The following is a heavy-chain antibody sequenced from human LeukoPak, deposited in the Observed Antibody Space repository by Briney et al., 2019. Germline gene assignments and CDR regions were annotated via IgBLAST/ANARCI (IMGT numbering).Heavy chain of an antibody. CDR1: GFTFDDYA. J-gene: IGHJ6*02. V-gene: IGHV3-9*01. CDR3: AKDRIRGRIFPSRYYYGMDV. D-gene: IGHD3-3*01. Sequence: GGSLRLSCAASGFTFDDYAMHWVRQAPGKGLEWVSGISWNSGSIGYADSVKGRFTISRDNAKNSLYLQMNSLRAEDTALYYCAKDRIRGRIFPSRYYYGMDVWGQGTTVTVSS. CDR2: ISWNSGSI.